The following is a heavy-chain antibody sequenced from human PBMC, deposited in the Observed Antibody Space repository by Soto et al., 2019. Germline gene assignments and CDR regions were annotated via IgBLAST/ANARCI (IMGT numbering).Heavy chain of an antibody. J-gene: IGHJ6*03. CDR1: EFTFSTYG. CDR3: VKFRGRAYPYYYMDL. Sequence: DVQLLESGGGLVQWGGSLRLSCVTSEFTFSTYGMTWVRQAPGKGLEWVSYGGSGGSRYYAESVKGRFTISRDNSKNTLSLEMNSLRAEDTATYYCVKFRGRAYPYYYMDLWGKGTTVTVSS. V-gene: IGHV3-23*01. D-gene: IGHD3-10*01. CDR2: YGGSGGSR.